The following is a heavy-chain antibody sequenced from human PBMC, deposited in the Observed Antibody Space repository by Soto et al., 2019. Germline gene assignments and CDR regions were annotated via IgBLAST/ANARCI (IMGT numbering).Heavy chain of an antibody. V-gene: IGHV1-18*01. J-gene: IGHJ3*02. D-gene: IGHD2-15*01. CDR2: ISAYNGNT. CDR3: ARESADIVVGVAATQGAFDS. CDR1: GYTFTSYG. Sequence: QVQLVQSGAEVKKPGASVKVSCKASGYTFTSYGISWVRQAPGQGLEWMGWISAYNGNTNYAQKLQGRVTMTTDTSTSTASMELRSLRSDDTAVSYCARESADIVVGVAATQGAFDSWGQGTMVTVAS.